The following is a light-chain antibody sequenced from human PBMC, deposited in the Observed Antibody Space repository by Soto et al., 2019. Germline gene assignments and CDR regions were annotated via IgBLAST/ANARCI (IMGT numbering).Light chain of an antibody. CDR2: GAS. CDR3: HQYGSSPT. J-gene: IGKJ2*01. Sequence: EIVLTQSPGTLSLSPGERATLSCRDSQSVSSNYLAWYQQKPGQAPRLVIYGASSRASGIPDRFRGSGSGTDFTLTISRLEPEDFAVYYCHQYGSSPTFGQGTKLEIK. V-gene: IGKV3-20*01. CDR1: QSVSSNY.